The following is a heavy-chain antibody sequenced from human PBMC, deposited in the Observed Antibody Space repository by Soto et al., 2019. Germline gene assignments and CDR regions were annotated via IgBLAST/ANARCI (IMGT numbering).Heavy chain of an antibody. CDR3: SRGRYGDY. D-gene: IGHD1-1*01. Sequence: QVHLVQSGAEVKKPGASVKVSCKGSGYTFTSYGITWVRQAPGQGLEWMGWISAHNGNTDYAQKLQGRVTVTRDTSTSTAYMELRSLRSDDTAVYYCSRGRYGDYWGQGALVTVSS. V-gene: IGHV1-18*01. CDR1: GYTFTSYG. CDR2: ISAHNGNT. J-gene: IGHJ4*02.